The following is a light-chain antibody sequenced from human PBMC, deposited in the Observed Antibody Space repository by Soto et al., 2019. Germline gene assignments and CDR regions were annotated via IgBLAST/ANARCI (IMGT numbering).Light chain of an antibody. CDR3: SSYTGSTTLVV. J-gene: IGLJ1*01. CDR2: DVS. V-gene: IGLV2-14*03. CDR1: SSGVGGYNY. Sequence: QSVLTQPASVSGSPGQSITISCTGTSSGVGGYNYVSWYQQHPGKAPKLMIYDVSNRPSGVSNRFSGSKSGNTASLTISGLQAEDEADYYCSSYTGSTTLVVFGTGTKVTVL.